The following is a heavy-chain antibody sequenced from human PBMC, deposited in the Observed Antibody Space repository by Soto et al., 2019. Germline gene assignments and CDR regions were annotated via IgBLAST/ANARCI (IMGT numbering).Heavy chain of an antibody. V-gene: IGHV4-34*01. J-gene: IGHJ6*02. Sequence: SETLSLTCAVHGGSFSGFYWTWIRQPPGKGLEWIGEINHSGSSNYNPPLKSRVTMSLDTSRNQFSLNLTSVTAADTAVYYCARSFYGVDLWGQGTPVTVSS. CDR1: GGSFSGFY. CDR3: ARSFYGVDL. CDR2: INHSGSS.